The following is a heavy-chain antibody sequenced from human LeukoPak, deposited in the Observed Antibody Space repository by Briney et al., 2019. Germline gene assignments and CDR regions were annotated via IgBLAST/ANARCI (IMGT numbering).Heavy chain of an antibody. V-gene: IGHV3-11*01. CDR2: ISSSGSTI. J-gene: IGHJ4*02. CDR3: ARDLVATTVAYDY. Sequence: GGSLRLSCAASGFTFSDYYMSWIRQAPGKGLEWVSYISSSGSTIYYADSVKGRFTISRDNAKNSLYLQMNSLRAEDTAVYYCARDLVATTVAYDYRGQGTLVTVSS. CDR1: GFTFSDYY. D-gene: IGHD5-24*01.